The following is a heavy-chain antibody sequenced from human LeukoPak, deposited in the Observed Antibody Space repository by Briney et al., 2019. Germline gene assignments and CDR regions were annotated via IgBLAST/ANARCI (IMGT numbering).Heavy chain of an antibody. Sequence: PGGSLRLSCAASGFPFSIYEMNWVRQPPGKGLECVSYISSSGSTIYYAASVKGRFTISKDNAKNSLYLQMNSLTAEDTAVYYCGGVSIVGVGSLDYWGQGTLVTVSS. V-gene: IGHV3-48*03. CDR3: GGVSIVGVGSLDY. D-gene: IGHD3-3*01. J-gene: IGHJ4*02. CDR2: ISSSGSTI. CDR1: GFPFSIYE.